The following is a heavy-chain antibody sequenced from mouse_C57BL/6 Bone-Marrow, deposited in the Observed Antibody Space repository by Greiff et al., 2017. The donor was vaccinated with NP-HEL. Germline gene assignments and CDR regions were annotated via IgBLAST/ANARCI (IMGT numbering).Heavy chain of an antibody. Sequence: QVQLQQSGAELMKPGASVKLSCKATGYTFTGYWIEWVKQRPGHGLEWIGEILPGSGSANYNEKFKGKATFTADTSSNTAYMQLGSLTTEDSAIFNWATNGGLAYWGQGTLVTVSA. CDR3: ATNGGLAY. CDR2: ILPGSGSA. CDR1: GYTFTGYW. J-gene: IGHJ3*01. V-gene: IGHV1-9*01.